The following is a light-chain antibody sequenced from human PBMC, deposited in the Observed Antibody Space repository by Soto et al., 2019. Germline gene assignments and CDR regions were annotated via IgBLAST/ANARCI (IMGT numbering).Light chain of an antibody. CDR2: DVH. CDR1: SSDVGGSNY. J-gene: IGLJ2*01. Sequence: QSALTQPASVSGSPGQSITISCTGTSSDVGGSNYVSWYQQHPGKAPKLMIYDVHNRPSGISNRFSGSKSGNTASLTISGLQAEDEADYYCSSYRSGSTLVFGGGTKLT. V-gene: IGLV2-14*01. CDR3: SSYRSGSTLV.